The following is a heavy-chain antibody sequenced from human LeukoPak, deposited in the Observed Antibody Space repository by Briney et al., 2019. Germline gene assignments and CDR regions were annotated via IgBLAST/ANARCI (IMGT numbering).Heavy chain of an antibody. Sequence: PSQTLSLTCAVSGGSISRGGYPWSWIRQPPGKGLEWLWYIYHIGSTCENPFLKSRGTISVDRFKNKFSLKLSSVTAADTAVYYCARRMGVPNSWLDPWGQGTVVTVSS. D-gene: IGHD2-2*01. CDR1: GGSISRGGYP. J-gene: IGHJ5*02. CDR2: IYHIGST. V-gene: IGHV4-30-2*02. CDR3: ARRMGVPNSWLDP.